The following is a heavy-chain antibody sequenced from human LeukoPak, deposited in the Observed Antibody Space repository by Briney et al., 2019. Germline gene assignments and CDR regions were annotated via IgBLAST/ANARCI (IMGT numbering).Heavy chain of an antibody. J-gene: IGHJ6*03. CDR2: IYSGGST. V-gene: IGHV3-53*01. Sequence: GGSLRLSRAASGFTVSSNYMSWVRQAPGKGLEWVSVIYSGGSTYYADSVKGRFTISRDNSKNTLYLQMNSLRAEDTAVYYCARDYYDSTTYYYYYYMDVWGKGTTVTVSS. CDR1: GFTVSSNY. D-gene: IGHD3-22*01. CDR3: ARDYYDSTTYYYYYYMDV.